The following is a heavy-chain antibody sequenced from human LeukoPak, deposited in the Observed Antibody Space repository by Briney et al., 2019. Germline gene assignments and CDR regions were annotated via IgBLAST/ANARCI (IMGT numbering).Heavy chain of an antibody. V-gene: IGHV4-59*12. J-gene: IGHJ4*02. D-gene: IGHD6-6*01. Sequence: SETLSLTCTVSGGSISSYYWSWIRQPPGKGLEWIGYIYYSGSTNYNPSLKSRVTISVDTSKNQFSLKLSSVTAADTAVYYCARSWGIAARKGTFDYWGQGTLVTVSS. CDR1: GGSISSYY. CDR3: ARSWGIAARKGTFDY. CDR2: IYYSGST.